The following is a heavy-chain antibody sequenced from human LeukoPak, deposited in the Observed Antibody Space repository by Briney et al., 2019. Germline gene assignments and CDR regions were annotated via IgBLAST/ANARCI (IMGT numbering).Heavy chain of an antibody. J-gene: IGHJ4*02. CDR2: INTNTGNP. Sequence: ASVKVSCKASGYTFTSNAMQWVRQAPGQGFEWMGWINTNTGNPTYAQGFTGRFVFSLDTSVSTAYLQISSLKAEDTAVYYCARDEAYGSGSYYPYLPHFDYWGQGTLVTVSS. CDR3: ARDEAYGSGSYYPYLPHFDY. D-gene: IGHD3-10*01. CDR1: GYTFTSNA. V-gene: IGHV7-4-1*02.